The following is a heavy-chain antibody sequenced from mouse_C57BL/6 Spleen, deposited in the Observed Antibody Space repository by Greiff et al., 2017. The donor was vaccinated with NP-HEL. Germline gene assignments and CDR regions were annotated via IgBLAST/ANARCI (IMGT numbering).Heavy chain of an antibody. CDR1: GYTFTSYT. V-gene: IGHV1-4*01. D-gene: IGHD1-1*01. CDR2: INPSSGYT. J-gene: IGHJ4*01. CDR3: ARGYGSSLHAMDY. Sequence: VQLQQSGAELARPGASVKMSCKASGYTFTSYTMHWVKQRPGQGLEWIGYINPSSGYTKYNQKFKDKATLTADKSSSTAYMQLSSLTSEDSAVYYCARGYGSSLHAMDYWGQGTSGTVSS.